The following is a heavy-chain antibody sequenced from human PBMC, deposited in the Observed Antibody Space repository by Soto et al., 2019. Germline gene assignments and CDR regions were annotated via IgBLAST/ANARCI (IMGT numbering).Heavy chain of an antibody. Sequence: ASVKVSCKASGYTFTSYGISWVRQAPGQGLEWMGWISAYNGNTNYAQKLQGRVTMTTDTSTSTAYMELRSLRSDDTAVYYCARTPPMSYDFWSGYYGTEYYVHYMDVSGKGTTVTVSS. CDR1: GYTFTSYG. CDR2: ISAYNGNT. D-gene: IGHD3-3*01. J-gene: IGHJ6*03. CDR3: ARTPPMSYDFWSGYYGTEYYVHYMDV. V-gene: IGHV1-18*01.